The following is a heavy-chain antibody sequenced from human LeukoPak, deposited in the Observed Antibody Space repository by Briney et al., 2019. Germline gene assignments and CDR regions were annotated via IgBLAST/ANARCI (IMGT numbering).Heavy chain of an antibody. CDR2: ISGSGGST. D-gene: IGHD6-19*01. J-gene: IGHJ4*02. V-gene: IGHV3-23*01. CDR1: GFTFSSYA. Sequence: PGGSLRLSCAASGFTFSSYAMSWVRQAPGKGLEWVSAISGSGGSTYYADSVKGRFTISRDNSKNTLYLQMNSLRAEDTAVYYCAKFDREQWLKSQFDYWGQGTLVTVSS. CDR3: AKFDREQWLKSQFDY.